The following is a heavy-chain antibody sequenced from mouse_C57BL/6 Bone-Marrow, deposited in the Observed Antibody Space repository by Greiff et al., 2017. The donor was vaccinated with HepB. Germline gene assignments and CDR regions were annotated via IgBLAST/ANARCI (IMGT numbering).Heavy chain of an antibody. Sequence: QVQLKESGAELVRPGASVKLSCKASGYTFTDYYINWVKQRPGQGLEWIARIYPGSGNTYYNEKFKGKATLTAEKSSSTAYMQLSSLTSEDSAVYFCARGILFDYWGQGTTLTVSS. CDR1: GYTFTDYY. CDR2: IYPGSGNT. V-gene: IGHV1-76*01. J-gene: IGHJ2*01. CDR3: ARGILFDY.